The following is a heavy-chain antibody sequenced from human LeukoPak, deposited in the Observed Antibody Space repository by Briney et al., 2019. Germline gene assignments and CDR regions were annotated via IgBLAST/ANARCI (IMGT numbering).Heavy chain of an antibody. CDR3: ATRPDGNDFPYFDF. CDR1: GLTVGSKY. V-gene: IGHV3-66*01. Sequence: GVSLRLSCAASGLTVGSKYMGWVRQAPGKGLEWVSVIYRGGDTYYADSVRGRFTVSRDISQNTLYLQMNRLRVEDTAVYYCATRPDGNDFPYFDFWGQGTLVLVSS. J-gene: IGHJ4*02. CDR2: IYRGGDT. D-gene: IGHD5-12*01.